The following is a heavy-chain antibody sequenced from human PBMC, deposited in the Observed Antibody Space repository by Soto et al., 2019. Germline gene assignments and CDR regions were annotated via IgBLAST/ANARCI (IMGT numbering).Heavy chain of an antibody. CDR3: ARPGYSYSKSYYYYYGMDV. V-gene: IGHV1-69*06. J-gene: IGHJ6*02. CDR1: GGTFSSYA. D-gene: IGHD5-18*01. CDR2: IIPIFGTA. Sequence: QVQLVQSGAEVKKPGSSVKVSCKASGGTFSSYAISWVRQAPGQGLEWMGGIIPIFGTANYAQKFQGRVTITADKSTSTAYMELSSLRSEDTAVYYCARPGYSYSKSYYYYYGMDVWGQGTTVTVSS.